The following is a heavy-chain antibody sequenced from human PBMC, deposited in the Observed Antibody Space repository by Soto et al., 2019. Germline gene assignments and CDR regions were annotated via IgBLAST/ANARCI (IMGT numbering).Heavy chain of an antibody. J-gene: IGHJ4*02. CDR2: IYYRGNA. V-gene: IGHV4-39*01. CDR1: DDSINSDKYY. Sequence: QLQLQESGPGLVKPSETLSLTCSVSDDSINSDKYYWGWIRQPPGKGLEWIGSIYYRGNAYYTPSLQTRATISLDKSKSQFSLKLNSVTAADSAVYFCARLEGLATISYYFDFWGPGALVTVSS. D-gene: IGHD3-9*01. CDR3: ARLEGLATISYYFDF.